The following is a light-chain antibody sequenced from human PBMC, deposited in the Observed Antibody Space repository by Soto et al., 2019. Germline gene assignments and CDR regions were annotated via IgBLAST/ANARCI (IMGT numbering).Light chain of an antibody. CDR1: SSDVGAYDY. CDR2: EVS. V-gene: IGLV2-14*03. Sequence: QSVLTQPASVSGSPGQSITISCTGTSSDVGAYDYVSWYQQHPDKAPKLMIYEVSNRPSGVSNRFSGSKSVNTATLTISGLQAEDEADYYFSSYTRSRTRFIGTGTKATVL. J-gene: IGLJ1*01. CDR3: SSYTRSRTRF.